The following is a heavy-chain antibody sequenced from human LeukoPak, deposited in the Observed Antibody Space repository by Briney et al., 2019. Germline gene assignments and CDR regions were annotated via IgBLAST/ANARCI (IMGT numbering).Heavy chain of an antibody. J-gene: IGHJ4*02. CDR3: ARGPHERSGYPDD. D-gene: IGHD3-22*01. CDR2: IIPVFGTA. Sequence: ASVKVSCKASGGTFSSYTINWVRQAPGQGLEWMGGIIPVFGTANYVQKFQGRVTLTTDTSTSTAYMELRSLRSDDTAVYYCARGPHERSGYPDDWGQGTLVIVSS. V-gene: IGHV1-69*05. CDR1: GGTFSSYT.